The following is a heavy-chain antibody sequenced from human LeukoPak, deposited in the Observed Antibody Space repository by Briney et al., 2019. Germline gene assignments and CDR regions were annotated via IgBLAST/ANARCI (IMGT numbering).Heavy chain of an antibody. Sequence: GGSRRHSCAASGFTFSTYWMAWVRQAPGKGLEWVANIKGDESARHQADSVKGRFTISRDNAQNSVYLQMSSLRGEDTAVYYCARDVGGSLDYWGQGTLVTVSS. V-gene: IGHV3-7*01. D-gene: IGHD1-26*01. CDR3: ARDVGGSLDY. J-gene: IGHJ4*02. CDR2: IKGDESAR. CDR1: GFTFSTYW.